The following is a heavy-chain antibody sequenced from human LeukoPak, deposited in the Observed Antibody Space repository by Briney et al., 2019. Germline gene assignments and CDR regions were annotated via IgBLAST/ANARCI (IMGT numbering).Heavy chain of an antibody. V-gene: IGHV1-2*02. J-gene: IGHJ6*03. D-gene: IGHD6-19*01. CDR2: INPNSGGT. CDR3: ARVLGSGWPYYYYYYMDV. CDR1: GYTFTGYY. Sequence: ASVTVSCKASGYTFTGYYMHWVRQAPGQGLEWMGWINPNSGGTNYAQKFQGRVTMTRDTSISTAYMELSRLRSDDTAVYYCARVLGSGWPYYYYYYMDVWGKGTTVTVSS.